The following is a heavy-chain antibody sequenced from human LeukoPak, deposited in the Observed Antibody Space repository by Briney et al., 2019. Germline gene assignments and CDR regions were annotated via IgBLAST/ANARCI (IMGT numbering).Heavy chain of an antibody. CDR2: IYGDGSST. CDR1: GFTFSRYW. Sequence: GGSLRLSCAASGFTFSRYWMHWVRHAPGKGLVWVSRIYGDGSSTRYADSVKGRFTISRDNAKNSLSLQMNSLKPEDTALYYCAKGPGLGAGKRYLDLWGRGTLVIVSS. J-gene: IGHJ2*01. CDR3: AKGPGLGAGKRYLDL. D-gene: IGHD6-13*01. V-gene: IGHV3-74*01.